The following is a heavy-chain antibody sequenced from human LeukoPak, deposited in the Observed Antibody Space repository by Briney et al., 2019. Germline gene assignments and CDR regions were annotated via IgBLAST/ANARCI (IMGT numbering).Heavy chain of an antibody. Sequence: GGSLRLSCAASGFTFSSYSMNWVRQAPGKGLEWVSGISGGGGSTYFADSVKGRFTISRDNSKNMVYLQMNSLRAEDTAVYYCAKRGRLIAVAGEDYWGQGTLVTVSS. CDR3: AKRGRLIAVAGEDY. D-gene: IGHD6-19*01. CDR1: GFTFSSYS. CDR2: ISGGGGST. V-gene: IGHV3-23*01. J-gene: IGHJ4*02.